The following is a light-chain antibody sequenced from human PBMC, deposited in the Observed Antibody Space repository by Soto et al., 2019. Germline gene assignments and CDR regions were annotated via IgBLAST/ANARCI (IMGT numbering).Light chain of an antibody. CDR1: QSVSSY. J-gene: IGKJ4*01. V-gene: IGKV3-11*01. Sequence: EIVLTLSPATLSLSPGERATLSCRASQSVSSYLAWYQQKPGQAPRLLIYDASNRATGIPARFSGSGSGTDFTLTISSLEPEDFAVYYCQQRSNWLALTFGGGTKVEIK. CDR2: DAS. CDR3: QQRSNWLALT.